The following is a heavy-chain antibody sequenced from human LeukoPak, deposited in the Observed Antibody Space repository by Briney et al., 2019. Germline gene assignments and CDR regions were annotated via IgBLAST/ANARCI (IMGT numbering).Heavy chain of an antibody. CDR1: GGSFSGYY. J-gene: IGHJ4*02. V-gene: IGHV4-34*01. CDR2: INHSGST. Sequence: SETLSLTCAVYGGSFSGYYWSWIRQPPGKGLEWIGEINHSGSTNYNPSLKSRVTISVDTSKNQFSLKLSSVTAADTAVYYCARRARPEYYFDYWGQGTLVTVSS. D-gene: IGHD6-6*01. CDR3: ARRARPEYYFDY.